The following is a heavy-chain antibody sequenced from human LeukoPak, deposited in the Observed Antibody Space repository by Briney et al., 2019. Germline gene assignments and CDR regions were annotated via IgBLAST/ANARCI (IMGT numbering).Heavy chain of an antibody. D-gene: IGHD6-13*01. V-gene: IGHV4-59*08. CDR3: ATLRSAGTALVSNWFDS. Sequence: SGTLSLTCTVSGGSLSSYYWSWIRQPPGKGLEWIWYIYYSGSTTYNPSLKSRVTIPIDTSTIHFYMKRSSVTAADTAVYYCATLRSAGTALVSNWFDSWGQGTLVTVSS. CDR1: GGSLSSYY. CDR2: IYYSGST. J-gene: IGHJ5*01.